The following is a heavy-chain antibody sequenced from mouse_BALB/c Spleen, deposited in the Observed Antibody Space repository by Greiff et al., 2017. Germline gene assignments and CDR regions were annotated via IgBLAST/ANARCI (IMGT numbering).Heavy chain of an antibody. Sequence: EVHLVESGGGLVQPGGSLKLSCAASGFTFSSYGMSWVRQTPDKRLELVATINSNGGSTYYPDSVKGRFTISRDNAKNTLYLQMSSLKSEDTAMYYCARGGIYYDYDVFWFAYWGQGTLVTVSA. D-gene: IGHD2-4*01. V-gene: IGHV5-6-3*01. J-gene: IGHJ3*01. CDR3: ARGGIYYDYDVFWFAY. CDR1: GFTFSSYG. CDR2: INSNGGST.